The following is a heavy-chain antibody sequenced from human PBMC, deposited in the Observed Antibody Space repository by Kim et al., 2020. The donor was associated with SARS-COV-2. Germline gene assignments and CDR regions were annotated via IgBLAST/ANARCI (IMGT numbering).Heavy chain of an antibody. CDR1: VGSFSGYH. J-gene: IGHJ6*02. CDR2: INHSAAT. V-gene: IGHV4-34*01. Sequence: SETLSLTCAVYVGSFSGYHWTWIRQSPGKGLEWIGEINHSAATNYNPSLESRVALSVDTSKNQFSLKVKSVTAADTAVYFCARGRAGVVPSPIMGLGPYYDYYVLDVWGQGTTVSVSS. D-gene: IGHD3-3*01. CDR3: ARGRAGVVPSPIMGLGPYYDYYVLDV.